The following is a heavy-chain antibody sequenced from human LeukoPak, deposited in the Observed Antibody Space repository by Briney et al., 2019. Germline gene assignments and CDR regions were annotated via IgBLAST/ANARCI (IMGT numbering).Heavy chain of an antibody. D-gene: IGHD1-26*01. Sequence: SETLSLTCAVYGGSFSGYYWSWIRQPPGKGLEWIGEISHSGSTNYNPSLKSRVTISVDTSKNQFSLKLSSVTAADTAVYYCARGYTNWGQGTLVTVSS. CDR2: ISHSGST. J-gene: IGHJ4*02. V-gene: IGHV4-34*01. CDR3: ARGYTN. CDR1: GGSFSGYY.